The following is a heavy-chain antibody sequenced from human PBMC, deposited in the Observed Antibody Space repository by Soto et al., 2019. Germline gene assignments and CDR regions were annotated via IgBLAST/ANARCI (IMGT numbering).Heavy chain of an antibody. CDR3: ARVLGGKAVAEGPPLYFDY. Sequence: QVQLVESGGGLVKPGGSLRLSCAASGFTFSDYYMSWIRQAPGKGLEWVSYISSSGSTIYYEDAVKGRFTISRDNAKNSRYLQMNSLGAEDTAVYYCARVLGGKAVAEGPPLYFDYWGQGTLVTVSS. CDR1: GFTFSDYY. CDR2: ISSSGSTI. J-gene: IGHJ4*02. V-gene: IGHV3-11*01. D-gene: IGHD6-19*01.